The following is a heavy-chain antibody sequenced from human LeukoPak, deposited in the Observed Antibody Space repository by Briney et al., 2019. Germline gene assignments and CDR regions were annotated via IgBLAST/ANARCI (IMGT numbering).Heavy chain of an antibody. D-gene: IGHD6-19*01. CDR2: INPDSGGT. V-gene: IGHV1-2*02. Sequence: ASVTVSCKASGYTFTGYYMHWVRQAPGQGLEWLGWINPDSGGTNYAQKFQGRVTMTRDTSISTAFMELSGLRSDDTAVYYCARPGEQWPNDAFDIWGQGTLVTVSS. CDR1: GYTFTGYY. CDR3: ARPGEQWPNDAFDI. J-gene: IGHJ3*02.